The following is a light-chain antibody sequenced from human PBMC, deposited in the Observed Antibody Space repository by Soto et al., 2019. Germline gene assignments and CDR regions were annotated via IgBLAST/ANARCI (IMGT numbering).Light chain of an antibody. CDR2: EVS. V-gene: IGLV2-14*01. CDR1: SSDVGGYNY. J-gene: IGLJ2*01. Sequence: QSALTQPASVSGSPGQSITISCTGTSSDVGGYNYVSWYQQHPGKAPKLMLYEVSNRPSEVSTRFSGSKSGNTDSLTISGLQAEDEGNYSCSSYTSGSTLVVFGGGTKLTVL. CDR3: SSYTSGSTLVV.